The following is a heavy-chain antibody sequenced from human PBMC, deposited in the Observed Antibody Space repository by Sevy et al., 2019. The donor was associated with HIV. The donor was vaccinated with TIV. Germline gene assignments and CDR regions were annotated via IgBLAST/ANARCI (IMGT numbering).Heavy chain of an antibody. CDR3: ARDYIVATMQWYLDS. CDR1: GFTFSHYA. D-gene: IGHD5-12*01. V-gene: IGHV3-30-3*01. J-gene: IGHJ4*02. CDR2: ISYDGSEK. Sequence: GGSLRLSCAASGFTFSHYAMHWVRQAPGKGLEWVAVISYDGSEKNYADSVRGRFTISRDNSKNTLFLLMNSLTVEDTAVYYCARDYIVATMQWYLDSWGQGTLVTVSS.